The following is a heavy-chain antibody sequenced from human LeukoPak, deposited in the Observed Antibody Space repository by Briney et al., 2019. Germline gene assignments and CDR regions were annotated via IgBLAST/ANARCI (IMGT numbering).Heavy chain of an antibody. V-gene: IGHV4-59*01. D-gene: IGHD6-13*01. CDR2: FYYSGST. CDR1: GGSFSTYY. CDR3: ARATGISAAAN. J-gene: IGHJ4*02. Sequence: SETLSLTCTVTGGSFSTYYWSWIRQPPGKGLEWIGHFYYSGSTNYNPSLKSRVTISVDTSRNQFSLKLTSVTAADTAVYYCARATGISAAANWGQGTLVTVSS.